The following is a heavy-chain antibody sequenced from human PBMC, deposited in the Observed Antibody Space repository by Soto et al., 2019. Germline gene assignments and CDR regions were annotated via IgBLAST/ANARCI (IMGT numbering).Heavy chain of an antibody. CDR2: INYSGST. J-gene: IGHJ6*02. Sequence: SETLSLTCTVSGVSISSSDYYWGWIRQPPGKGLEWIGSINYSGSTYYNPSLKSRVTISVDTSKNQFSLKLSSVTAADTAVYYCARGLPPSYYYDSEGKNGMDVWGQGTTVTVSS. D-gene: IGHD3-22*01. V-gene: IGHV4-39*07. CDR3: ARGLPPSYYYDSEGKNGMDV. CDR1: GVSISSSDYY.